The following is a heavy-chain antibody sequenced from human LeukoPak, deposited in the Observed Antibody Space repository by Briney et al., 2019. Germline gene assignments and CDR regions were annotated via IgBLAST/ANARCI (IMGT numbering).Heavy chain of an antibody. Sequence: GGSLRLSCAASGFSFSSYTMNWVRQAPGKGLEWVSAISGSGGSTYYADSVKGRFTISRDNSKNTLYLQMNSLRAEDTAVYYCARLSLIVGATLDYWGQGTLVTVSS. V-gene: IGHV3-23*01. D-gene: IGHD1-26*01. CDR1: GFSFSSYT. J-gene: IGHJ4*02. CDR3: ARLSLIVGATLDY. CDR2: ISGSGGST.